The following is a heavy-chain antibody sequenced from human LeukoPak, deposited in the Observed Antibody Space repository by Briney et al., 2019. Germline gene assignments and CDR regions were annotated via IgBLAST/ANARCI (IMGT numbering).Heavy chain of an antibody. J-gene: IGHJ3*02. CDR1: GYTFTVYY. CDR3: ARADYYDSSGTPDAFDI. D-gene: IGHD3-22*01. Sequence: GASVKVSYKASGYTFTVYYMHWVRQAPGQGLEWMGWINPNSGGTNYAQKFQGRVTMTRDTSISTAYMELSRLRSDDTAVYYCARADYYDSSGTPDAFDIWGQGTMVTVPS. CDR2: INPNSGGT. V-gene: IGHV1-2*02.